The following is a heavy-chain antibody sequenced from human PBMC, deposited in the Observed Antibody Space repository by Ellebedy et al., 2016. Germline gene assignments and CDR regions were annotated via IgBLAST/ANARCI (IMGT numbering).Heavy chain of an antibody. CDR1: GGSISNYY. CDR3: ARDRVVVVPAAMAGYNWFDP. Sequence: SETLSLXXTVSGGSISNYYWSWIRQPAGKGLEWIGRIYTSGSTNYNPSLKSRVTMSVDTSKNQFSLKLSSVTAADTAVYYCARDRVVVVPAAMAGYNWFDPWGQGTLVTVSS. V-gene: IGHV4-4*07. J-gene: IGHJ5*02. D-gene: IGHD2-2*01. CDR2: IYTSGST.